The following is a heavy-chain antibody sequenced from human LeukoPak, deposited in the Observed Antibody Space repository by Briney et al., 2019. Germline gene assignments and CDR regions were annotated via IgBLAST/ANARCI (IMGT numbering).Heavy chain of an antibody. CDR1: GGTFSSYV. J-gene: IGHJ6*04. CDR3: ARGDSGSSHMDV. CDR2: IIPIFGTA. Sequence: ASVKVSCKASGGTFSSYVISWMRQAPGQGLEWMGGIIPIFGTANYAQKFQGRVTITADKSTSTAYMELSSLRSEDTAVYYCARGDSGSSHMDVWGKGTTVTVSS. D-gene: IGHD3-10*01. V-gene: IGHV1-69*06.